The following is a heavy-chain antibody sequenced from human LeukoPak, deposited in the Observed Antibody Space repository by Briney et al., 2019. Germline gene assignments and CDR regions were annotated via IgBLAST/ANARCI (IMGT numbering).Heavy chain of an antibody. J-gene: IGHJ3*02. D-gene: IGHD5-24*01. Sequence: SETLSLTCTVSGGSISSGDFYWSWIRQPPGKGLEWIGYIYYSGSTYYNPSLKSRVTISVDTFKNQFSLKLSSVTAADTAVYYCARTSRDGYNFDAFDIWGQGTMVTVSS. CDR1: GGSISSGDFY. CDR2: IYYSGST. V-gene: IGHV4-30-4*08. CDR3: ARTSRDGYNFDAFDI.